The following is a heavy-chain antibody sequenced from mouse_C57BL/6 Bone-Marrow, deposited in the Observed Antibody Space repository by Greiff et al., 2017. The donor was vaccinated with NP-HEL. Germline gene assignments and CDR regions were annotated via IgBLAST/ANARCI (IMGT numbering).Heavy chain of an antibody. CDR1: GYTFTSYW. CDR3: ARSRDLLWFYWYFDV. Sequence: QVQLKQPGTELVKPGASVKLSCKASGYTFTSYWMHWVKQRPGQGLAWIGNINPSNGGTNYNEKFKSKATLTVDKSSSTAYMQLSSLTSEDSAVYYCARSRDLLWFYWYFDVWGTGTTVTVSS. V-gene: IGHV1-53*01. D-gene: IGHD2-2*01. J-gene: IGHJ1*03. CDR2: INPSNGGT.